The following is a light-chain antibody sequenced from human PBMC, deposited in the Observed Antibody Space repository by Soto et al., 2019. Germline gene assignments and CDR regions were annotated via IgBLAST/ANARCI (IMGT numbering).Light chain of an antibody. Sequence: EVVLTQSPATLSLSPGERATLSCRASQSVSVYLAWYQQIVGQAPRLLIYDASNRATGIPARFSGSGSGTDFTLTISSLEPEDFAVSYCQQRRNLPYTFGQGTNLEIK. V-gene: IGKV3-11*01. J-gene: IGKJ2*01. CDR3: QQRRNLPYT. CDR1: QSVSVY. CDR2: DAS.